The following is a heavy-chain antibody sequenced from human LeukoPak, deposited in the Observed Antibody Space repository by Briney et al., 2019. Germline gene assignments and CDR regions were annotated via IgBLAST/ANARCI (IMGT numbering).Heavy chain of an antibody. CDR1: GFTFTSSA. J-gene: IGHJ3*02. D-gene: IGHD3-10*01. CDR3: AAAWRWFGDDAFDI. V-gene: IGHV1-58*02. Sequence: SVKVSCKASGFTFTSSAMQWVRQARGQRLEWIGWIVVGSGNTNYAQKFQERVTITRDMSTSTAYMELSSLSSEDTAVYYCAAAWRWFGDDAFDIWGQGTMVTVSS. CDR2: IVVGSGNT.